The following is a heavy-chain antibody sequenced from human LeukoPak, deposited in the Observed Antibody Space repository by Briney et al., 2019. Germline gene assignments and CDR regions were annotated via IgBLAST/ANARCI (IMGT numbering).Heavy chain of an antibody. D-gene: IGHD2-2*01. V-gene: IGHV3-21*01. Sequence: GSLRLSCAASGFTFSSYSMNWVRQAPGKGLEWVSSISSSSSYIYYADSVKGRFTISRDNAKNSLYLQMNSLRAEDTAVYYCARDAVPASNWFDPWGQGTLVTVSS. CDR1: GFTFSSYS. CDR3: ARDAVPASNWFDP. J-gene: IGHJ5*02. CDR2: ISSSSSYI.